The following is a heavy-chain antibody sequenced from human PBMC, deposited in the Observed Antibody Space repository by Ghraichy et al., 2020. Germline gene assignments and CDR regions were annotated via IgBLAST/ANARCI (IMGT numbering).Heavy chain of an antibody. V-gene: IGHV4-31*03. D-gene: IGHD3-10*01. J-gene: IGHJ4*02. CDR3: ARYEQGVRYYFDY. CDR1: GGSISSGGYY. CDR2: IYYSGST. Sequence: SETLSLTCTVSGGSISSGGYYWSWIRQHPGKGLEWIGYIYYSGSTYYNPSLKSRVTISVDTSKNQFSLKLSSVTAADTAVYYCARYEQGVRYYFDYWGQGTLVTVSS.